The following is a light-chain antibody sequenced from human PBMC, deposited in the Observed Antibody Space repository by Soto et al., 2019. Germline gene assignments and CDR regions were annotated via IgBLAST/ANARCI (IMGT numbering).Light chain of an antibody. V-gene: IGKV1-27*01. CDR2: AAS. CDR1: QSISHF. CDR3: QKYNSAPWT. Sequence: DIQMTQSPSTPSASVGDRVTITCRASQSISHFLAWYQQKPGKVPKLLIYAASTLQSGVPSRFSGSGSGTDFTLTISSLQPEDVATYYCQKYNSAPWTFGQGTKVDI. J-gene: IGKJ1*01.